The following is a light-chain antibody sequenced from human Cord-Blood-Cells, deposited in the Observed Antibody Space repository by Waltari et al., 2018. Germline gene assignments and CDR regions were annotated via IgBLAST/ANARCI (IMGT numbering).Light chain of an antibody. J-gene: IGKJ5*01. CDR3: QQSYSTPPIT. CDR2: AAS. CDR1: QSISSY. Sequence: DIQMTQSPSSLSASVGDRVNITCRASQSISSYLNWHQQKPGKTPKLLIYAASSLQSGVPSMFSGSGSGTDFTLTISSLQPEDFATYYCQQSYSTPPITFGQGTRLEIK. V-gene: IGKV1-39*01.